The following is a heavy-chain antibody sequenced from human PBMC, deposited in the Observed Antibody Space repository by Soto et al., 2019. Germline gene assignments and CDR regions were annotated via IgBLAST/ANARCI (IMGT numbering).Heavy chain of an antibody. V-gene: IGHV4-4*02. J-gene: IGHJ4*02. D-gene: IGHD6-25*01. CDR1: GVSISSHDW. CDR2: SHQSGNT. CDR3: ATRDSSGFY. Sequence: QVQLQESGPGLVKPSGTLSLTCAVSGVSISSHDWWTWVRQPPGKGLEWIGESHQSGNTNYNSSLESRVTISVDKSKNQCSLKLTSVTVADTAVYYCATRDSSGFYWGQGTLVTVSS.